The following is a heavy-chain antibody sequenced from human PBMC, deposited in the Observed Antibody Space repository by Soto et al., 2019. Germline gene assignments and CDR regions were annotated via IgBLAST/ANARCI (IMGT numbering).Heavy chain of an antibody. CDR2: INPSGGST. D-gene: IGHD4-17*01. J-gene: IGHJ6*02. Sequence: ASVKVSCKASGYTFTSYYMHWVRQAPGQGLVWIGIINPSGGSTSYAQKFQGRVTMTRDTSTSTVYMELSSLRSDDTAVYYCASPLRRERKHWGMDVWGQGTTVTVSS. CDR3: ASPLRRERKHWGMDV. V-gene: IGHV1-46*01. CDR1: GYTFTSYY.